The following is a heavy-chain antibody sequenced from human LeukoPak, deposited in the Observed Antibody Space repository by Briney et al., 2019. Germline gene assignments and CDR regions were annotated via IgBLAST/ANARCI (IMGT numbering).Heavy chain of an antibody. J-gene: IGHJ4*02. CDR2: AWYDGSNI. CDR1: GFTFSTYG. D-gene: IGHD1-26*01. Sequence: GGSLRLSCAASGFTFSTYGMHWVRQAPGKGLEWVAVAWYDGSNIQYVDSVKGRFTISRDNSKSTLYLQMNSLTAEDTAVYYCARGGYSGTYYFDYWGQGTLVTVSS. CDR3: ARGGYSGTYYFDY. V-gene: IGHV3-33*01.